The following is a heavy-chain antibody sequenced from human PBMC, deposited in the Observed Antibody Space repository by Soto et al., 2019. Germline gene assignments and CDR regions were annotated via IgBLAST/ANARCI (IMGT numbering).Heavy chain of an antibody. D-gene: IGHD3-22*01. V-gene: IGHV3-30-3*01. CDR2: ISYDGSNK. CDR3: ARESHAYYYDSSGYYSYFDY. J-gene: IGHJ4*02. Sequence: WWSLRLSCAASGFTFSSYAMHWVRQAPGKGLEWVAVISYDGSNKYYADSVKGRFTISRDNSKNTLYLQMNSLRAEDTAVYYCARESHAYYYDSSGYYSYFDYWGQGTLVTVSS. CDR1: GFTFSSYA.